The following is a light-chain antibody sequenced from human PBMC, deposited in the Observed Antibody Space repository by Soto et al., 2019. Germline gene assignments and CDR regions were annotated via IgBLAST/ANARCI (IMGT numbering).Light chain of an antibody. CDR3: QQYNDWPPKRT. Sequence: EVVMTQSPVTLSVSPGERATLSCRASQSITTNLAWYQQKPGQAPRLLIYGASTRATGVPARFSGSGSGTQFTLTISSLQSEDFALYYCQQYNDWPPKRTFGQGTTVDFK. CDR1: QSITTN. V-gene: IGKV3-15*01. CDR2: GAS. J-gene: IGKJ1*01.